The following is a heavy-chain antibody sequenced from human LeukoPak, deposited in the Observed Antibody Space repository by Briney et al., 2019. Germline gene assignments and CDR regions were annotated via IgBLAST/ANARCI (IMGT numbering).Heavy chain of an antibody. J-gene: IGHJ6*03. CDR2: INHSGST. V-gene: IGHV4-34*01. Sequence: SETLSLTCAVYGGSFSGYYWSWIRQPPGKGLEWIGEINHSGSTNYNPSLKSRVTISVDTSKNQFSLKLSSVTAADTAVYYCARGRPGIVVVVAAPPYYYMDVWGKGTTVTVSS. CDR3: ARGRPGIVVVVAAPPYYYMDV. D-gene: IGHD2-15*01. CDR1: GGSFSGYY.